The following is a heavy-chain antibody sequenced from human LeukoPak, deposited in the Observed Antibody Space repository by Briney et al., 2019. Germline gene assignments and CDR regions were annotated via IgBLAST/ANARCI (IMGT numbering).Heavy chain of an antibody. CDR1: GYTFSDYY. CDR2: INPNSGGT. Sequence: ASVKVSCKASGYTFSDYYIHWVRQAPGQGLEWMGWINPNSGGTNYAQKFQGRVTMTRDTSISTAYMGLNRLRSDDTAVYYCARRGTRTWYDSWGQGSQVAVSS. CDR3: ARRGTRTWYDS. J-gene: IGHJ5*01. V-gene: IGHV1-2*02.